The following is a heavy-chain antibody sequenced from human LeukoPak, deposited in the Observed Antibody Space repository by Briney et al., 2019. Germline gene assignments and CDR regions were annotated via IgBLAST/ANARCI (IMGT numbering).Heavy chain of an antibody. CDR2: IYYSGST. V-gene: IGHV4-59*01. CDR3: ARDYGGSLDY. CDR1: GGSISSYY. J-gene: IGHJ4*02. D-gene: IGHD4-23*01. Sequence: PSETLSLTCTVFGGSISSYYWSWIRQPPGKGLEWIGYIYYSGSTNYNPSLKSRVTISVDTSKNQFSLKLSSVTAADTAVYYCARDYGGSLDYWGQGTLVTVSS.